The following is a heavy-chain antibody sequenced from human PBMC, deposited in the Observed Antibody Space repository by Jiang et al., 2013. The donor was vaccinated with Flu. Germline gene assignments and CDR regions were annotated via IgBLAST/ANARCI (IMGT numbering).Heavy chain of an antibody. CDR3: ATRNYGGNSEYFDY. Sequence: SGGSISSYYWTWIRQPPGKGLEWIGYIHYSGSTNXNPSLQSRVTMSVDTSKNQFSLKLSSVTAADTAVYYCATRNYGGNSEYFDYWGQGILVSVSS. D-gene: IGHD4-23*01. J-gene: IGHJ4*02. V-gene: IGHV4-59*08. CDR1: GGSISSYY. CDR2: IHYSGST.